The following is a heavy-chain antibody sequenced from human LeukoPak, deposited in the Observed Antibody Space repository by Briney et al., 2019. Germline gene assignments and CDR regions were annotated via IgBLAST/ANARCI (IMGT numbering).Heavy chain of an antibody. Sequence: ASVKVSCKASGYTFTSSGVGWVRQAPGQGLEWMGWISAYNGNTNYAQNLQDRVTMTTDTSTNTAYMQLRSLRSDDTALYYCARVTKSYYYYDYRDVWGNGTTVTVSS. CDR3: ARVTKSYYYYDYRDV. J-gene: IGHJ6*03. D-gene: IGHD4-11*01. CDR1: GYTFTSSG. V-gene: IGHV1-18*01. CDR2: ISAYNGNT.